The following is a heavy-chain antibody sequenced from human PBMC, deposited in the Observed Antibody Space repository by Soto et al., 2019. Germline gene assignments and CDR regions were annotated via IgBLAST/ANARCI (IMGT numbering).Heavy chain of an antibody. CDR2: IRSKANSYAT. D-gene: IGHD3-16*01. J-gene: IGHJ4*02. Sequence: EVQLVESGGGLVQPGGSLKLSCAASGFTFSGSAMHWVRQASGKGLEWVGRIRSKANSYATAYAASVKGRFTISRDDSKNTAYLQMNSLNTEDTAVYYCTSANMITFGGPSDYWGQGTLVTVSS. CDR3: TSANMITFGGPSDY. CDR1: GFTFSGSA. V-gene: IGHV3-73*02.